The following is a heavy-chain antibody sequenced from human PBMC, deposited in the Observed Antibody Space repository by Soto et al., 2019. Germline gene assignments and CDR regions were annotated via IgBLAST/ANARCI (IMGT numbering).Heavy chain of an antibody. D-gene: IGHD6-6*01. CDR2: VSANNGFT. CDR3: ARGGAARHLDS. J-gene: IGHJ5*01. CDR1: GYTFTNFA. V-gene: IGHV1-18*01. Sequence: GASVKVSCKTSGYTFTNFALSWVRQAPGQGLEWIGFVSANNGFTQFAQKFQGRVSVKTDTSTNTVYLDLRGLSSDDTAVYYCARGGAARHLDSWGQGTPVTVSS.